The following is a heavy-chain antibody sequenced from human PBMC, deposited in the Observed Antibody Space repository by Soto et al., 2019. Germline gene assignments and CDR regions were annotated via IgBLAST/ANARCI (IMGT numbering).Heavy chain of an antibody. D-gene: IGHD5-18*01. J-gene: IGHJ6*02. V-gene: IGHV4-61*01. CDR3: ARDSAMVWDYYYGVDV. CDR1: GGSVSSGSHY. CDR2: IYYTGST. Sequence: SETLSLTCTVSGGSVSSGSHYWNWIRQPPGKGLEWIGYIYYTGSTSYSPSLTSRVTLSLDTSKNQFSLKLRSVTAADTAVYFCARDSAMVWDYYYGVDVWGQGTTVTVSS.